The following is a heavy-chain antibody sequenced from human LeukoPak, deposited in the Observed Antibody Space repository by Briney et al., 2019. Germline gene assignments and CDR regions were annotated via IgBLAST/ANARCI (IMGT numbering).Heavy chain of an antibody. J-gene: IGHJ5*02. V-gene: IGHV4-39*01. CDR2: VYYTGSA. D-gene: IGHD3-10*01. CDR3: ARYASGSYYWFDP. CDR1: GGSISSTSYH. Sequence: SETLSLTCTVSGGSISSTSYHWAWIRQPPGKGLEWIATVYYTGSAYYNPSLKSRVTISVDPSKSQFSLKLSSVTTADTALYYCARYASGSYYWFDPWGQGTLVTVSS.